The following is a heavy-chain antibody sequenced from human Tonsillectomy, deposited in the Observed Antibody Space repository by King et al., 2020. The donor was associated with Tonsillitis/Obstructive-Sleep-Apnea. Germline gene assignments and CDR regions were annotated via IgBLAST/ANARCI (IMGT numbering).Heavy chain of an antibody. D-gene: IGHD6-6*01. V-gene: IGHV5-51*01. Sequence: VQLVQSGAEVKKPGESLKISCKGSEYSFTSDWIGWVRQMPGKGLEWMGIIYPGDSDTRYSPSFQGQVTISADKSFSTAYLQWSSLKASDAAMYYCVRQYRSSQESDYWGQGTLVTVSS. CDR1: EYSFTSDW. CDR3: VRQYRSSQESDY. J-gene: IGHJ4*02. CDR2: IYPGDSDT.